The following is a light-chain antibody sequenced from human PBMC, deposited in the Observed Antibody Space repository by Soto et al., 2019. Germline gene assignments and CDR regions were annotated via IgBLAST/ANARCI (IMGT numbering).Light chain of an antibody. CDR3: QHYSTYPLT. CDR1: QGINTW. Sequence: DIQMTQSPSSLSASIGDRVTITCRASQGINTWLAWYQQKSGEAPQSLIYSASNLEGGVPSRFSGSGSGTDFALTSSSLQPEDVAAYYCQHYSTYPLTFGGGTKVEIK. CDR2: SAS. J-gene: IGKJ4*01. V-gene: IGKV1D-16*01.